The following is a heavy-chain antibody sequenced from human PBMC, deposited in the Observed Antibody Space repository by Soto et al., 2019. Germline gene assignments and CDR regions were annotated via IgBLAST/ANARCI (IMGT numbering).Heavy chain of an antibody. D-gene: IGHD4-4*01. CDR2: IKSKTGGGTA. J-gene: IGHJ4*02. CDR3: TKATYSNYDPTGY. V-gene: IGHV3-15*01. Sequence: GGSLRLSCAVSGFTFSNAWMTWVRQAPGKGLEWVGRIKSKTGGGTADYAAPVKGRFTISRDDSKNTLYLQMNGLKTEDTAIYYCTKATYSNYDPTGYWGQGTLVTVSS. CDR1: GFTFSNAW.